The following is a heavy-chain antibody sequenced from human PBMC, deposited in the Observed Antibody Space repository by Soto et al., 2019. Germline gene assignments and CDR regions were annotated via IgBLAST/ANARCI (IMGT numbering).Heavy chain of an antibody. Sequence: SETLSLTCTVSGGSISSSSYYWGWIRQPPGKGLEWIGSIYYSGSTYYNPSLKSRVTISVDTSKNQFSLKLSSVTAADTAVYYCARHLGIVVVVAATPPWFDPWGQGTLVTVSS. V-gene: IGHV4-39*01. D-gene: IGHD2-15*01. CDR2: IYYSGST. CDR3: ARHLGIVVVVAATPPWFDP. J-gene: IGHJ5*02. CDR1: GGSISSSSYY.